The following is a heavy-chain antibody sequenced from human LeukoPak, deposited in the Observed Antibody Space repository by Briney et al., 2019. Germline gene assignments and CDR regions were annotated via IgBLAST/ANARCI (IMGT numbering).Heavy chain of an antibody. CDR3: ARDITPNWFDP. J-gene: IGHJ5*02. CDR2: IYYSGST. Sequence: SETLSLTCTVSGGSISSSSYYWGWIRQPPGKGLEWIGSIYYSGSTYYNPSLKSRVTISVDTSKNQFSLKLSSVTAADTAVYYCARDITPNWFDPWGQGTLVTVSS. V-gene: IGHV4-39*07. CDR1: GGSISSSSYY.